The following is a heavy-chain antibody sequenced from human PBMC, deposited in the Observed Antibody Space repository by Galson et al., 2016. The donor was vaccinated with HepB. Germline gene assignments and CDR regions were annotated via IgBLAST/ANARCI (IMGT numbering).Heavy chain of an antibody. D-gene: IGHD2-15*01. J-gene: IGHJ4*02. Sequence: SETLSLTCAVSGCSLSTRNWWRWVRRSPGKGLEWNGEISHTGTNNYNSSLCSRHTMSVHKSKHQFPLLLNSVTAADTAVYYCAILGYCSGCACYSVEWGQGTMVTVSA. CDR3: AILGYCSGCACYSVE. CDR2: ISHTGTN. CDR1: GCSLSTRNW. V-gene: IGHV4-4*02.